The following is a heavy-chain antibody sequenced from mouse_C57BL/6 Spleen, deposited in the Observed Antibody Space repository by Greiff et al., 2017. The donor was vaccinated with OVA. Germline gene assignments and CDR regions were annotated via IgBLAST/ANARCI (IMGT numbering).Heavy chain of an antibody. Sequence: EVQLQQSGAELVKPGASVKLSCTASGFNIKDYYMHWVKQRTEQGLEWIGRIDPEDGENKSAQKFQGKATITADTSSNTAYLQLSSLTSEDTAVYYWARVTTVVAPFDYWGQGTTLTVSS. J-gene: IGHJ2*01. CDR1: GFNIKDYY. CDR3: ARVTTVVAPFDY. V-gene: IGHV14-2*01. D-gene: IGHD1-1*01. CDR2: IDPEDGEN.